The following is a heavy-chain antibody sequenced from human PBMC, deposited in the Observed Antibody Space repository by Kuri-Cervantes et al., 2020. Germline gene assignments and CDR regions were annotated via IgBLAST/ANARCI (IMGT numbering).Heavy chain of an antibody. D-gene: IGHD3-10*01. CDR3: VRSFLWFGEEDY. V-gene: IGHV3-74*01. Sequence: GGSLRLSCAASGFTFSSYWMHWVRQAPGKGLVWVSRVNSDGRSTRYADSVKGRFAISRDNAKNTLYLQMNSLRAEDTAVYYCVRSFLWFGEEDYWGQGTLVTVSS. CDR1: GFTFSSYW. J-gene: IGHJ4*02. CDR2: VNSDGRST.